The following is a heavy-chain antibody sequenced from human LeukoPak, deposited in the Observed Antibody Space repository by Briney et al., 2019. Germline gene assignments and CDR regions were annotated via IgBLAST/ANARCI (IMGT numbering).Heavy chain of an antibody. Sequence: TGGSLRLSCAASGFTVGSNYMSWVRQAPGKGLEWVSVIYSGGSTYYADSVKGRFTISRDNSKNTLYLQMNSLRAEDTAVYYCARGGATAYFDYWGQGTLVTVSS. D-gene: IGHD1-26*01. CDR1: GFTVGSNY. J-gene: IGHJ4*02. V-gene: IGHV3-53*01. CDR2: IYSGGST. CDR3: ARGGATAYFDY.